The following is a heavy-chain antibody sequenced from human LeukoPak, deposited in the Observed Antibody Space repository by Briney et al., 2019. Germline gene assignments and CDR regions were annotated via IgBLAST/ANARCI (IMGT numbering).Heavy chain of an antibody. J-gene: IGHJ1*01. CDR3: ASAAAAAPAEYFQH. V-gene: IGHV4-59*01. Sequence: SETLSLTCTISGGSISSYYWSWVRQPPGKGLEWIGYIYYSGSTNYNPSLKSRVTISVDTSKNQFSLKLSSVTAADTAVYYGASAAAAAPAEYFQHWGQGTLVTVSS. CDR1: GGSISSYY. CDR2: IYYSGST. D-gene: IGHD6-13*01.